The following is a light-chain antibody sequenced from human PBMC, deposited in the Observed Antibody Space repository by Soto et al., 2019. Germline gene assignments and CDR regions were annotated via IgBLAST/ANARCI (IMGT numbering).Light chain of an antibody. Sequence: QSALTQPRSVSGSPGQSVTISCTGTSSDVGGYNCVSWYQQHPGKAPKLMIYDVTKRPSGVPDRFSGSKSGDTASLTISGLQADDEADYYCCSCAGSYTWVFGSGTQLTVL. CDR1: SSDVGGYNC. CDR3: CSCAGSYTWV. J-gene: IGLJ7*01. CDR2: DVT. V-gene: IGLV2-11*01.